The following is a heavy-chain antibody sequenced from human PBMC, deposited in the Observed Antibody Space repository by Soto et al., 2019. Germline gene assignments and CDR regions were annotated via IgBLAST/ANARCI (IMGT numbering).Heavy chain of an antibody. D-gene: IGHD1-26*01. CDR2: ISSSGSTI. CDR3: ARGSGSYGGYYYYGMDV. CDR1: GFTFSSYE. V-gene: IGHV3-48*03. J-gene: IGHJ6*02. Sequence: GGSLRLSCAASGFTFSSYEMNWVRQAPGKGLEWVSYISSSGSTIYYADSVKGRFTISRDNAKNSLYLQMNSLRAEDTAVYYCARGSGSYGGYYYYGMDVWGQGTTVTVSS.